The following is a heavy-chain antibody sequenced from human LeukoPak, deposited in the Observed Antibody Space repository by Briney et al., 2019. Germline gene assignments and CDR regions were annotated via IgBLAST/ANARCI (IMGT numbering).Heavy chain of an antibody. V-gene: IGHV3-48*03. Sequence: PGGSLRLSCAASGFTFSSYEMNWVRQAPGKGLEWVSYISSSGSTIYYADSVKGRFTISRDNAKNSLYLQMNSLRAEGTAVYYCARVDMGFDYWGQGTLVTVSS. D-gene: IGHD2-15*01. J-gene: IGHJ4*02. CDR1: GFTFSSYE. CDR2: ISSSGSTI. CDR3: ARVDMGFDY.